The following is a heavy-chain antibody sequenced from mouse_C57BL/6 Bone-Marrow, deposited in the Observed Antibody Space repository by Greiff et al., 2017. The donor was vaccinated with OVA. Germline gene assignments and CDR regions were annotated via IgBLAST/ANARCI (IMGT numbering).Heavy chain of an antibody. D-gene: IGHD1-1*01. Sequence: VQLKQSGAELVRPGASVKLSCTASGFNIKDDYMHWVKQRPEQGLEWIGWIDPENGDTEYASKFQGKATITADTSSNTAYLQLSSLTSEDTAVYYCTAYYYGSSHAMDYWGQGTSVTVSS. V-gene: IGHV14-4*01. J-gene: IGHJ4*01. CDR2: IDPENGDT. CDR1: GFNIKDDY. CDR3: TAYYYGSSHAMDY.